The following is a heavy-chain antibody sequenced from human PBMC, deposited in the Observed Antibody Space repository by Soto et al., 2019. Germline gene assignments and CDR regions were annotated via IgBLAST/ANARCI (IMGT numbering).Heavy chain of an antibody. J-gene: IGHJ6*02. CDR3: ARVYDFWSGYYISYYYYGMDV. D-gene: IGHD3-3*01. CDR2: ISYDGSNK. CDR1: GYTFTSYY. V-gene: IGHV3-30-3*01. Sequence: SCKASGYTFTSYYMHWVRQAPGKGLEWVAVISYDGSNKYYADSVKGRFTISRDNSKNTLYLQMNSLRAEDTAVYYCARVYDFWSGYYISYYYYGMDVWGQGTTVTVSS.